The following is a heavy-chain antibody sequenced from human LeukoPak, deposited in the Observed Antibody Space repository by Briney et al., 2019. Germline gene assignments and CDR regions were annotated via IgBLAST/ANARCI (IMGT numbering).Heavy chain of an antibody. CDR3: ARDDFDY. CDR2: ISSSSYI. J-gene: IGHJ4*02. Sequence: GGSLRLPCAASGFTFSSYSMNWVRQAPGKGLEWVSSISSSSYIYYADSVKGRFTISRDNAKNSLYLQMNSLRAEDTAVYYCARDDFDYWGQGTLVTVSS. V-gene: IGHV3-21*01. CDR1: GFTFSSYS.